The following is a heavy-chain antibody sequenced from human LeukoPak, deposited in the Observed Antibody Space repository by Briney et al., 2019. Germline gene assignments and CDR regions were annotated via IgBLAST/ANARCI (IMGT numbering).Heavy chain of an antibody. J-gene: IGHJ3*02. CDR2: ISISSNYI. Sequence: GGSLRLSCAASGFTFDDYAMHWVRQAPGKGLEWVSGISISSNYIYYADSVKGRFTISRDNAKNSLYLQVNSLRAEDTAVYYCARGSRFGVVERDAFDIWGQGTMVTVSS. CDR1: GFTFDDYA. CDR3: ARGSRFGVVERDAFDI. D-gene: IGHD3-3*01. V-gene: IGHV3-21*01.